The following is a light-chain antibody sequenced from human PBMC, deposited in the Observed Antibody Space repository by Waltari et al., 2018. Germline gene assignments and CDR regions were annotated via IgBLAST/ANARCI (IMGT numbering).Light chain of an antibody. Sequence: EVIMTQSPATLSVSPGDRVTLSCRASQGIHDNLAWYQQKPGQAPRLLIYGASTRATALPARFRGSGSGTEFTLTVSSLQSEDSGVYYCQQYNRWPPLTFGGGTKVDIK. CDR3: QQYNRWPPLT. V-gene: IGKV3-15*01. J-gene: IGKJ4*01. CDR2: GAS. CDR1: QGIHDN.